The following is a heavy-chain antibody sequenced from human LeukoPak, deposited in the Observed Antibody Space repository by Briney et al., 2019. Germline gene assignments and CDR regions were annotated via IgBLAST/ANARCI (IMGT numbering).Heavy chain of an antibody. CDR1: GFTLSSNA. V-gene: IGHV3-48*04. CDR3: ARDYDILTGPDY. D-gene: IGHD3-9*01. J-gene: IGHJ4*02. Sequence: GGSLRLSCEVSGFTLSSNAMSWVRQAPGKGLEWVSYISSSGSTIYYADSVKGRFTISRDNAKNSLYLQMNSLRAEDTAVYYCARDYDILTGPDYWGQGTLVTVSS. CDR2: ISSSGSTI.